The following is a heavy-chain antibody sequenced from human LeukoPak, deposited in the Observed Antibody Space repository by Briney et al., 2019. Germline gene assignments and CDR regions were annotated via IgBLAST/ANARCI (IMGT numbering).Heavy chain of an antibody. Sequence: HPGGSLRLSCAASGFTFSSYAMSWVRQAPGKGLEWVSAISGTGGSTYYADSVKGRFTISRDNSKNTLYLQMNSLRAEDTAVYYCAKVPRPGYYYYGMDVWGQGTTVTVSS. CDR3: AKVPRPGYYYYGMDV. CDR1: GFTFSSYA. D-gene: IGHD7-27*01. V-gene: IGHV3-23*01. J-gene: IGHJ6*02. CDR2: ISGTGGST.